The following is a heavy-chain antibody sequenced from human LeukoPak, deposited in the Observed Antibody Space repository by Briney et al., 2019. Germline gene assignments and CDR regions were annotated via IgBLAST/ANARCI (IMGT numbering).Heavy chain of an antibody. CDR1: GYTFTGYS. CDR2: INPNSGGT. V-gene: IGHV1-2*04. Sequence: ASVKVSCKASGYTFTGYSMHWVRQAPGQGLEWMGWINPNSGGTNYAQKFQGWVTMTRDTSISTAYMELSRLRSDDTAVYYCARGSPYYYDSSGYSYYYYGMDVWGQGTTVTVSS. CDR3: ARGSPYYYDSSGYSYYYYGMDV. D-gene: IGHD3-22*01. J-gene: IGHJ6*02.